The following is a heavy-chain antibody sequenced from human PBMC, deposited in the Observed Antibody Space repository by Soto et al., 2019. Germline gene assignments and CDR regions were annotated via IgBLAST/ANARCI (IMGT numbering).Heavy chain of an antibody. J-gene: IGHJ4*02. CDR1: GFTFTNYA. CDR2: INAGNGNT. Sequence: QVQLVQSGAEVKKPGASVKVSCEASGFTFTNYAIHWVRQAPGQRPEWMGWINAGNGNTRYSRKLEGGVTITWDTAARLAYMDLSSPTADDPAVYFFARDWAVIAVAGIPLLAYWGQATLVTLSS. CDR3: ARDWAVIAVAGIPLLAY. D-gene: IGHD6-19*01. V-gene: IGHV1-3*01.